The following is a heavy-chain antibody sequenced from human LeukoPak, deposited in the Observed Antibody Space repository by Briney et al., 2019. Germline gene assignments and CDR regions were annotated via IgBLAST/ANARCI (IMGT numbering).Heavy chain of an antibody. V-gene: IGHV3-21*06. J-gene: IGHJ3*02. D-gene: IGHD6-19*01. CDR2: ITSSSTYI. Sequence: GGSLRLSCAASGFTFSNYNMNWVRQAPGKGLEWVSSITSSSTYIYYADSVRGPFTISRDNAKNLLFLQMNSLRAEDTAVYYCARDGSGWYGDAFDIWGQGTMVTVSS. CDR1: GFTFSNYN. CDR3: ARDGSGWYGDAFDI.